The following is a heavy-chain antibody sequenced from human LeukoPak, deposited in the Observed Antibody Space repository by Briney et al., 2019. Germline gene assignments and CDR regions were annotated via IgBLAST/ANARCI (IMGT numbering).Heavy chain of an antibody. D-gene: IGHD2-2*02. CDR1: GYTFTSYY. V-gene: IGHV1-46*01. CDR3: VRGVVVPTTITYWFDP. CDR2: INPSRGST. Sequence: ASVKVSFKASGYTFTSYYMHWVRQAPGQGLEWMGLINPSRGSTSYAQKFQDRVTMTRDTSTSTVYMELSSLRSEDTGVYYCVRGVVVPTTITYWFDPWGQGTLVTVSS. J-gene: IGHJ5*02.